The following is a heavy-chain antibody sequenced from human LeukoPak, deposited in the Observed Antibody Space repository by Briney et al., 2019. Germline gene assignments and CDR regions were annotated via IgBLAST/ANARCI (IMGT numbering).Heavy chain of an antibody. J-gene: IGHJ6*03. CDR2: ISSSSSTI. CDR1: GFTFSSYS. Sequence: GGSLRLSCAASGFTFSSYSMNWVRQAPGKGLEWVSYISSSSSTIYHADSVKGRFTISRDNAKNSLYLQMNSLRAEDTAVYYCAGDPSMDVWGKGTTVTVSS. V-gene: IGHV3-48*04. CDR3: AGDPSMDV.